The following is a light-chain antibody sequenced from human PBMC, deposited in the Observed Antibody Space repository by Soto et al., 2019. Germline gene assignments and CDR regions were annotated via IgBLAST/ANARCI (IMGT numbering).Light chain of an antibody. CDR1: QSVSSSY. J-gene: IGKJ2*01. CDR3: QQYET. CDR2: GAS. Sequence: EIVLTQSPGTLSLSPGERXTLSCRASQSVSSSYLAWYQQKPGQAPRLLIYGASSRATGIPDRFSGSGSGTDFTLTISRLEPEDFAVYYCQQYETFGQGTKLEIK. V-gene: IGKV3-20*01.